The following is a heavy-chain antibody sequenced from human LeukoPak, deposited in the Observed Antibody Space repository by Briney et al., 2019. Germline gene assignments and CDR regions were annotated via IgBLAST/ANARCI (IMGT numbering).Heavy chain of an antibody. CDR2: IYHSGST. CDR3: ARDAGTVAGTFDY. CDR1: GYSISSGYY. J-gene: IGHJ4*02. D-gene: IGHD6-19*01. Sequence: PSETLSLTCTVSGYSISSGYYWGWIRQPPGKGLEWIGSIYHSGSTYYNPSLKSRVTISVDTSKNQFSLNLSSVTAADTAVYYCARDAGTVAGTFDYWGQGTLVTVSS. V-gene: IGHV4-38-2*02.